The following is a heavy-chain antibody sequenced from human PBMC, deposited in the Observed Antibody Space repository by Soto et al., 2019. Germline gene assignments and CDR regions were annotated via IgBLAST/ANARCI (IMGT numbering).Heavy chain of an antibody. CDR1: GGSINTFY. Sequence: WETLSLTCTVSGGSINTFYWSWVRQPAGKGLEWIGRIFSSGSTSFNPSLESRVAMSVDTSKNHFSLNLSSVTAADMAVYYCAREGSYSAYNFAHGVQLWSFDFWGQGALVTVSS. D-gene: IGHD5-12*01. V-gene: IGHV4-4*07. CDR3: AREGSYSAYNFAHGVQLWSFDF. CDR2: IFSSGST. J-gene: IGHJ4*02.